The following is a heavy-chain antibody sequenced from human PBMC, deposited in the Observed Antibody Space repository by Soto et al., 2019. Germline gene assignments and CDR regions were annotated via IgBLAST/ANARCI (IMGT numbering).Heavy chain of an antibody. J-gene: IGHJ5*02. D-gene: IGHD6-19*01. CDR1: GGSFSGYY. CDR2: INHSGST. Sequence: SETLSLTCAVYGGSFSGYYWSWIRQPPGKGLEWIGEINHSGSTNYNPSLKSRVTISVDTSKNQFSLKLSSVTAADTALYYCANFHSSVTWFDPWGQGTLVTVSS. CDR3: ANFHSSVTWFDP. V-gene: IGHV4-34*01.